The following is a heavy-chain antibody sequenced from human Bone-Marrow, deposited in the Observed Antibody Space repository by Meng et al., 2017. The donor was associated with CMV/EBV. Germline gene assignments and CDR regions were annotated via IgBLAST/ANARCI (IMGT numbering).Heavy chain of an antibody. CDR2: MNPNRGNT. CDR3: ARAPYSSSWWVKGFDP. D-gene: IGHD6-13*01. V-gene: IGHV1-8*01. CDR1: GYTFSNYD. Sequence: ASVKVSCKASGYTFSNYDIIRVRQASGQGLEWVGWMNPNRGNTAYAQKFQGRVTMTRDTSTSIAYMELSSLRSEDTAVYYCARAPYSSSWWVKGFDPWGQGTLVTVSS. J-gene: IGHJ5*02.